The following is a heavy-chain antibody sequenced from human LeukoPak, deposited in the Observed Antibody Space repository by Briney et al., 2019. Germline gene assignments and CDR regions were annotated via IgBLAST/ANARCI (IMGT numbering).Heavy chain of an antibody. CDR3: ARDPGDGNNLEAFDT. CDR2: ISFDGSNK. V-gene: IGHV3-30*03. J-gene: IGHJ3*02. D-gene: IGHD5-24*01. CDR1: GFAFRSYG. Sequence: SGGSLRLSCAASGFAFRSYGMHWVRQAPGKGLEWVAVISFDGSNKDYVDSVEGRFTISRDNSKKTLYLQMNSLRAEDTALYYCARDPGDGNNLEAFDTWGQGTMVTVSS.